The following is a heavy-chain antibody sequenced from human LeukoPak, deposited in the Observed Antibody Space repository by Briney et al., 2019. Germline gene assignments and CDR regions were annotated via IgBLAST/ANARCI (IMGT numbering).Heavy chain of an antibody. D-gene: IGHD3-10*01. V-gene: IGHV3-23*01. CDR3: AKYYAARSRSFDF. CDR2: ISGSGGST. J-gene: IGHJ4*02. CDR1: GFTFSSYA. Sequence: PGGSLRLSCAASGFTFSSYAMTWVRQAPGKGLEWVSTISGSGGSTYYADSVKGRFTISRDNSKNTLYLQMNSLRAEDTAVYYCAKYYAARSRSFDFWGQGTLVTVSS.